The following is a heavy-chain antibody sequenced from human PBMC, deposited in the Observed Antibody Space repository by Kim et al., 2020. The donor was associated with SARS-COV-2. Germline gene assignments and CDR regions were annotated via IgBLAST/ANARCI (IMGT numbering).Heavy chain of an antibody. D-gene: IGHD2-15*01. J-gene: IGHJ5*02. CDR3: ARVVVGATGWFDP. V-gene: IGHV4-31*02. Sequence: SNPSLKRRVTISVDTAKNQFSLKLSSVTAADTAVYYCARVVVGATGWFDPWGQGTLVTVSS.